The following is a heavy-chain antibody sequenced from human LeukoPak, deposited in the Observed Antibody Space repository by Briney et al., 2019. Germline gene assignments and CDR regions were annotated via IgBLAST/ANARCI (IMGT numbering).Heavy chain of an antibody. V-gene: IGHV4-38-2*02. CDR2: IYHSGST. D-gene: IGHD3-10*01. CDR3: ARPRYYATPGPFDY. CDR1: GYSISSGYY. J-gene: IGHJ4*02. Sequence: SETLSLTCTVSGYSISSGYYWGWIRQPPGKGLEWIGSIYHSGSTYYNPSLKSRVTISVDTSKNQFSLKLSSVTAADTAVYYCARPRYYATPGPFDYWGQGTLVTVSS.